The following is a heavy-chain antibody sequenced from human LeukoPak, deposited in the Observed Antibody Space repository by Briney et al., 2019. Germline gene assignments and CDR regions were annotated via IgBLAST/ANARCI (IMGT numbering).Heavy chain of an antibody. V-gene: IGHV4-4*07. CDR1: GGSISSYY. J-gene: IGHJ5*02. CDR3: ATDISWFDP. Sequence: PSETLSLTCTVSGGSISSYYWSWIRQPAGKGLEWTGRISASGSTNYAPSLRSRVTMSVDTSTNQFSLKLSSVTAADTAVYYCATDISWFDPWGRGTLVTVSS. CDR2: ISASGST.